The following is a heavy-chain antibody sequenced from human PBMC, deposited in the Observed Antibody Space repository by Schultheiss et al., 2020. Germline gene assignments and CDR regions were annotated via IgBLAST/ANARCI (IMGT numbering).Heavy chain of an antibody. J-gene: IGHJ4*02. D-gene: IGHD5-12*01. CDR1: GGSISSSSYY. CDR3: ARQGIRGFHSFY. CDR2: IYYSGST. Sequence: SETLSLTCTVSGGSISSSSYYWGWIRQPPGKGLEWIGSIYYSGSTYYNPSLKSRVTISVDTSKNQFSLKLSSVTAADTAVYYCARQGIRGFHSFYWGQGTLVTVSS. V-gene: IGHV4-39*01.